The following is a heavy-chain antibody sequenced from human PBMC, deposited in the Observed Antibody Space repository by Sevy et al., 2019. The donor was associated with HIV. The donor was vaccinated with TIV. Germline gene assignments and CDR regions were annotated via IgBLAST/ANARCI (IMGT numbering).Heavy chain of an antibody. D-gene: IGHD2-2*01. CDR1: GFTFSAYA. J-gene: IGHJ6*02. V-gene: IGHV3-23*01. Sequence: GGSLRLSCAASGFTFSAYAMNWVRQAPGKGLEWVSAISGKGRNTHYTDSVEGRLTISRGNSNNTLYLQMNSLRAEDTAVYYCAKTIDAGGGVVPAANYFYYGLDVWGQGTTVTVSS. CDR3: AKTIDAGGGVVPAANYFYYGLDV. CDR2: ISGKGRNT.